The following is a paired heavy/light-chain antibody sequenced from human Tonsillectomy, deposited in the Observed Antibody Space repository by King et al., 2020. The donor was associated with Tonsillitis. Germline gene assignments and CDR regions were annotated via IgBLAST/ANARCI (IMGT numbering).Heavy chain of an antibody. D-gene: IGHD1-26*01. CDR1: GYTFTDDH. CDR3: GRDLSGGWTIDF. CDR2: IQPSTGRA. V-gene: IGHV1-46*03. Sequence: QVQLAQSGAEVKKPGASVKVSCKASGYTFTDDHIHWVRQAPGQGFEWMGIIQPSTGRARFAQKFQGRLTVTRDTSTTTVYMELNSLRSEDTAIYYCGRDLSGGWTIDFWGQGSLVTVSS. J-gene: IGHJ4*02.
Light chain of an antibody. CDR1: SSDVGSFDH. Sequence: QSALTQPPSVSGPPGQSVTISCTGTSSDVGSFDHVSWYQQPPGTAPKLIIYEVRSRPSGVPDRFSGSKSGNTASLTISGLQAEDEGDYYCFSYTRTTTWVFGGGTKLTVL. J-gene: IGLJ3*02. V-gene: IGLV2-18*02. CDR2: EVR. CDR3: FSYTRTTTWV.